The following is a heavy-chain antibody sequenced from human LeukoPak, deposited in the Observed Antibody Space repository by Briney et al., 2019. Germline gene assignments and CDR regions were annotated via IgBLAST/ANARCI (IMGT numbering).Heavy chain of an antibody. CDR3: ARDTGGFGELYAFDI. J-gene: IGHJ3*02. D-gene: IGHD3-10*01. CDR1: GFTFSSYE. CDR2: ISSSGSTI. Sequence: GGSLRLSCAASGFTFSSYEMNWVRQAPGKGLEWVSYISSSGSTIYYADSVKGRFTISRDNAKNSLYLQMNSLRAEDTAVYYCARDTGGFGELYAFDIWGQGTMVTVSS. V-gene: IGHV3-48*03.